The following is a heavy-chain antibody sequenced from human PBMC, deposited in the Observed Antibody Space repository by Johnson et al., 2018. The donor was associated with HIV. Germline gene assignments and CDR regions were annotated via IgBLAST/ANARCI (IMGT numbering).Heavy chain of an antibody. V-gene: IGHV3-11*04. CDR1: GFRFSDYY. D-gene: IGHD4-17*01. CDR3: ARDSTPWGGDYFAYAFAI. CDR2: ISSSGSTI. J-gene: IGHJ3*02. Sequence: VQLVESGGGLVKPRGSLRLSCAGSGFRFSDYYMSWIRQAPGKGLEWVSYISSSGSTIYYADFVKGRFTISRDNAKKSLYLQKNRLRAEDTALCYCARDSTPWGGDYFAYAFAIWAEGQWSPSLQ.